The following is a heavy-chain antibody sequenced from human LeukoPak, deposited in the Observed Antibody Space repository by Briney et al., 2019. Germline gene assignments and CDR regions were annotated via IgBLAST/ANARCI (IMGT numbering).Heavy chain of an antibody. Sequence: PGGSLRLSCAASGFTFSSYWMHWVRQAPGKGLVWVSRINSDGSSTSYADSVKGRFTISGDNAKNTLYLQMNNLRAEDTAVYYCARAALYDFWSGNYYYMDVWGKGTTVTVSS. J-gene: IGHJ6*03. V-gene: IGHV3-74*01. CDR2: INSDGSST. CDR3: ARAALYDFWSGNYYYMDV. D-gene: IGHD3-3*01. CDR1: GFTFSSYW.